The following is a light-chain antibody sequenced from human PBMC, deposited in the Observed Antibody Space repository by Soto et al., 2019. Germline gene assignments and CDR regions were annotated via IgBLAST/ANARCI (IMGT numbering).Light chain of an antibody. CDR2: TAS. CDR1: QTISSW. Sequence: DIQMTQSPSTLSGSVGDRVTITCRASQTISSWLAWYQQKPGKAPQLLIYTASTLKSGVPSRFSGSGSGTEFTLTISSLQPDDFATYYCQHYNSYSEAFGQGTKVDI. CDR3: QHYNSYSEA. V-gene: IGKV1-5*03. J-gene: IGKJ1*01.